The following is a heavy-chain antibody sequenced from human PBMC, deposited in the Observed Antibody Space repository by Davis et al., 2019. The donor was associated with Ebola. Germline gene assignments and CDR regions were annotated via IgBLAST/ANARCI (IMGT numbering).Heavy chain of an antibody. J-gene: IGHJ6*02. Sequence: GESLKISCAASGFTFSSYGMHWVRQAPGKGLEWVAVIWYDGSNKYYADSVKGRLTVSRDNSKNTLYLQMNSLRAEDTAVYYCARVDTTKTYYYGMDVWGQGTTVTVSS. V-gene: IGHV3-33*01. CDR1: GFTFSSYG. D-gene: IGHD1-1*01. CDR2: IWYDGSNK. CDR3: ARVDTTKTYYYGMDV.